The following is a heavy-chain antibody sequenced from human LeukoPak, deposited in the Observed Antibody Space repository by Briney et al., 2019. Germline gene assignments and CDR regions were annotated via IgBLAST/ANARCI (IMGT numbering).Heavy chain of an antibody. CDR2: ISGSGGRT. D-gene: IGHD3-3*01. J-gene: IGHJ4*02. CDR3: AKHPNYDFWSGYYTDFDY. CDR1: GFAFSSYA. V-gene: IGHV3-23*01. Sequence: GGSLRLSCAASGFAFSSYAMSWVRQAPGKGLEWVSAISGSGGRTYYADSGKGRFTISRDNSKNTLYLQMNSLRAEDTAVYYCAKHPNYDFWSGYYTDFDYWGQGTLVTVSS.